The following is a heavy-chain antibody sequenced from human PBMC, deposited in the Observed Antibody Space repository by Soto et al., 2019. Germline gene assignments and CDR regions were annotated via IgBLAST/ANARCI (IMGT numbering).Heavy chain of an antibody. CDR1: GGSISSYY. V-gene: IGHV4-59*01. D-gene: IGHD3-10*01. CDR3: ARVGSGSYYNYNRFPPPFDY. J-gene: IGHJ4*02. CDR2: IYYSGST. Sequence: LSLTCTVSGGSISSYYWSWIRQPPGKGLEWIGYIYYSGSTNYNPSLKSRVTISVDTSKNQFSLKLSSVTTADTAVYYCARVGSGSYYNYNRFPPPFDYWGQGTLVTVSS.